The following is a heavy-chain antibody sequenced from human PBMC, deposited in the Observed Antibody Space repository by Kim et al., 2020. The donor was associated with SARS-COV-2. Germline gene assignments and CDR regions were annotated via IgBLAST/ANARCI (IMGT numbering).Heavy chain of an antibody. CDR1: GFTFGSYG. Sequence: GGSLRLSCAASGFTFGSYGMHWVRQAPGKGLEWVAVISYDGSNKYYVDSVKGRFTISRDNSKNTLYLQMNSLRAEDTTVYYCAKTGIAAAFLGYFDLWGRGTLVTVSS. D-gene: IGHD6-13*01. CDR3: AKTGIAAAFLGYFDL. CDR2: ISYDGSNK. V-gene: IGHV3-30*18. J-gene: IGHJ2*01.